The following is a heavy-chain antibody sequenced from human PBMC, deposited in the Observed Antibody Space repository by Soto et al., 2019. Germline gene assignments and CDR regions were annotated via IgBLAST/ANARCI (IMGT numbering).Heavy chain of an antibody. CDR1: GYSFTGYY. CDR3: ARWVAVARNPDY. CDR2: INPNSGAT. Sequence: GASVKFSCKASGYSFTGYYMHWVRQAPGQGLEWMGWINPNSGATNSAQKFQGRVTMTRDTSISTAYMELSKLRSDDTAVYYCARWVAVARNPDYWGQGTLVTVS. D-gene: IGHD6-19*01. J-gene: IGHJ4*02. V-gene: IGHV1-2*02.